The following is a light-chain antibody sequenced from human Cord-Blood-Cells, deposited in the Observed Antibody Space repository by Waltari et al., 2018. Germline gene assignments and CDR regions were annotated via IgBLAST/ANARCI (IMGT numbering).Light chain of an antibody. CDR1: QSVSSSY. CDR3: QQYGSSPYT. V-gene: IGKV3-20*01. Sequence: EIVLTQSPGTLYLSPGERATLSCRASQSVSSSYLAWYQQKPGQAPRLLIYGASSRAPGIPDMFSCSGSGTDFTLTISRLEPEDFAVYYCQQYGSSPYTFGQGTKLEIK. CDR2: GAS. J-gene: IGKJ2*01.